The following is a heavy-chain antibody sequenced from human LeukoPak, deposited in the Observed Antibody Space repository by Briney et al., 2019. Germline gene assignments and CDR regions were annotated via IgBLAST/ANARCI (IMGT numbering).Heavy chain of an antibody. D-gene: IGHD3-22*01. Sequence: SQTLSLTCTASGDSISSGDYYWSWIRQPAGKGLEWIGRISSSGSTNYNPSLKSRVTISVDTSKNQFSLKLSSVTAADTAVYFCARGPYSYDSSGAFDIWGQRTMVTVSS. CDR1: GDSISSGDYY. J-gene: IGHJ3*02. CDR3: ARGPYSYDSSGAFDI. CDR2: ISSSGST. V-gene: IGHV4-61*02.